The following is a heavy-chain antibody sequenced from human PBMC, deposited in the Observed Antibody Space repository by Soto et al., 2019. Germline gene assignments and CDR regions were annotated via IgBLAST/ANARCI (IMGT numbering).Heavy chain of an antibody. CDR2: IYHSGST. CDR1: GRSISSGAYF. J-gene: IGHJ4*02. D-gene: IGHD2-21*01. V-gene: IGHV4-31*03. Sequence: SETLSLTFTVSGRSISSGAYFWNWLRQHPGKGLEWIGFIYHSGSTFYSPSLQSRVSISVDTSKNQFSLKLSSVTPADTAVYYCAREGYAHFGDDGPFDLFYFDHWGPGTLVTVSS. CDR3: AREGYAHFGDDGPFDLFYFDH.